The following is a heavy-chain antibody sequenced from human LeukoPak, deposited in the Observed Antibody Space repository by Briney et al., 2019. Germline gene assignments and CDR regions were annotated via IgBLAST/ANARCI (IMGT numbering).Heavy chain of an antibody. CDR3: ARESVGATYFDY. CDR2: IYSGGST. V-gene: IGHV3-66*01. D-gene: IGHD1-26*01. J-gene: IGHJ4*02. Sequence: GGSLRLSCAASGFTVSSNYMSWVRQAPGKGLEWVSVIYSGGSTYYADSVKGRFTISRDNAKNSLYLQMNSLRAEDMAVYYCARESVGATYFDYWGQGTLVTVSS. CDR1: GFTVSSNY.